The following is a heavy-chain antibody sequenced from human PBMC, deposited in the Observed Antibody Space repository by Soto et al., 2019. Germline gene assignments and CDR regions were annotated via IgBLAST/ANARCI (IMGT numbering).Heavy chain of an antibody. Sequence: SQTLFVSCAISGDSFSSNIAAWNWIRQSPSRGLEWLGRTYYRSKWYNDYAVSVKSRITINPDTSKNQFSLQLNSVTPEDTAVYYCARDRGSSFPYYGMDVWGQGTTVTVSS. V-gene: IGHV6-1*01. D-gene: IGHD6-6*01. CDR1: GDSFSSNIAA. CDR3: ARDRGSSFPYYGMDV. CDR2: TYYRSKWYN. J-gene: IGHJ6*02.